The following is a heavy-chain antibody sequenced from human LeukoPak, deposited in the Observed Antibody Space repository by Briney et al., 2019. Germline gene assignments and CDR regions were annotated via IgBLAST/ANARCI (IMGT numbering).Heavy chain of an antibody. J-gene: IGHJ4*02. D-gene: IGHD1-26*01. V-gene: IGHV1-18*01. CDR1: GYTFTSYG. Sequence: ASVKVSCKASGYTFTSYGISWVRQAPGQGLEWMGWISAYNGNTNYAQKLQGRVTMTTDTSTSTAYMELSSLRSEDTAVYYCAGSISGSLTTYYFDYWGQGTLVTVSS. CDR3: AGSISGSLTTYYFDY. CDR2: ISAYNGNT.